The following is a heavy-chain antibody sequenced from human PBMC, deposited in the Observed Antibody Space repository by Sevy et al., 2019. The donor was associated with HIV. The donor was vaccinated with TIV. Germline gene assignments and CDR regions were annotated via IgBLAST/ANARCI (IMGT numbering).Heavy chain of an antibody. CDR3: ARDFIIAAAGDARYYMDV. Sequence: ASVKVSCKASGYTFTGYYMHWVRQAPGQGLEWMGWINPNSGGTNYAQKFQGRVTMTRDTSISTAYMELGRLRSDDTAVYYCARDFIIAAAGDARYYMDVWGKGTTVTVSS. CDR2: INPNSGGT. D-gene: IGHD6-13*01. V-gene: IGHV1-2*02. J-gene: IGHJ6*03. CDR1: GYTFTGYY.